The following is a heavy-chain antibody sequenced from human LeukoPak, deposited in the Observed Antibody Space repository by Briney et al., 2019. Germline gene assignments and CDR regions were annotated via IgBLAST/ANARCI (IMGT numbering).Heavy chain of an antibody. D-gene: IGHD3-10*01. CDR3: ARDPVYYGSGSYYNASDY. CDR2: ISAYNGNT. Sequence: GASVKVSCKASGYTFTSYGISWVRQAPGQGLEWMGWISAYNGNTNYAQKLQGRVTMTTDTSTSTAYMELRSLRSDDTAVYYCARDPVYYGSGSYYNASDYWGQGTLVTVSS. V-gene: IGHV1-18*01. CDR1: GYTFTSYG. J-gene: IGHJ4*02.